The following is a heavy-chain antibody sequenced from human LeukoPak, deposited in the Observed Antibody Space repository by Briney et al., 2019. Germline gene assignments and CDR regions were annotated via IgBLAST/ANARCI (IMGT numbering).Heavy chain of an antibody. V-gene: IGHV4-4*07. D-gene: IGHD3-3*01. Sequence: PSETLSLTCTVSGGSISSYYWSWIRQPAGKGLEWIGRIYTSGSTNYNPSLKSRVTMSVDTSKNQFSLKLSSVTAADTAVYYCARDSVETNDDFWSGFSYYYGMDVWGQGTTVTVPS. CDR2: IYTSGST. CDR3: ARDSVETNDDFWSGFSYYYGMDV. CDR1: GGSISSYY. J-gene: IGHJ6*02.